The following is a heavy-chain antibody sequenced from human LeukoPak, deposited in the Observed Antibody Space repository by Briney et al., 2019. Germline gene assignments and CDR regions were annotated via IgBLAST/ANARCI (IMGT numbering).Heavy chain of an antibody. V-gene: IGHV4-59*12. CDR3: ARDPRPPMDV. CDR2: IYYSGST. CDR1: GGSISSYY. Sequence: PSETLSLTCTVSGGSISSYYWNWIRQPPGKGLEWIGYIYYSGSTNYNPSLKSRVTISVDTSKNQFSLKLSSVTAADTAVYYCARDPRPPMDVWGQGTTVTVSS. J-gene: IGHJ6*02.